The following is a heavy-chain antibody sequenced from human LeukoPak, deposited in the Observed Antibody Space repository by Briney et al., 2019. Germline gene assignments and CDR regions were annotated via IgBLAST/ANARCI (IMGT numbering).Heavy chain of an antibody. D-gene: IGHD3-9*01. J-gene: IGHJ4*02. CDR1: GGSISSYY. Sequence: PSETLSLTCTVSGGSISSYYWSWVRQAPGKGLEWVSRINDDGSATFYADSVKGRFTISRDNSKNTLYLQMDSLRPEDSAVYYCARGGHYNILTGFRDRFLGFDYWGQGTLVTVSS. V-gene: IGHV3-74*01. CDR2: INDDGSAT. CDR3: ARGGHYNILTGFRDRFLGFDY.